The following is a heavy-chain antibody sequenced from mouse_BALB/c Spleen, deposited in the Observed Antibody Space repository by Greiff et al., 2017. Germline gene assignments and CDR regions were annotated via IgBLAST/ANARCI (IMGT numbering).Heavy chain of an antibody. V-gene: IGHV2-6-7*01. CDR3: ARRDGNYGFAY. Sequence: VKLQESGPGLVAPSQSLSITCTVSGFSLTGYGVNWVRQPPGKGLEWLGMIWGDGSTDYNSALKSRLSISKDNSKSQVFLKMNSLQTDDTAMYYCARRDGNYGFAYWGQGTLVTVSA. CDR2: IWGDGST. CDR1: GFSLTGYG. J-gene: IGHJ3*01. D-gene: IGHD2-1*01.